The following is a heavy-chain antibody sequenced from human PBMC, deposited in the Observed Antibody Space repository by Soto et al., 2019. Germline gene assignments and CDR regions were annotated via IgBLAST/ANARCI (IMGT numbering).Heavy chain of an antibody. V-gene: IGHV3-73*01. CDR2: IRSKANSYAT. Sequence: GGSLRLSCAASWFTFSGSAMHWVRQASGKGLEWVGRIRSKANSYATAYAASVKGRFTISRDDSKNTAYLQMNSLKTEDTAVYYCTRLGVGATADYWGQGTLVTVSS. CDR3: TRLGVGATADY. J-gene: IGHJ4*02. D-gene: IGHD1-26*01. CDR1: WFTFSGSA.